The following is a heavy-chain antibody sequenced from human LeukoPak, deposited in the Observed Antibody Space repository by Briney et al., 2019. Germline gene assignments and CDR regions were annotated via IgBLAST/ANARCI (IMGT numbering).Heavy chain of an antibody. CDR1: GGSISSYF. Sequence: SETLSLTCTVSGGSISSYFWSWIRQPPGKGLEWIGYIYDSGSTNYNPSLKSRVTISVDTSKNRFSLKLSSVTAAETTVYYCAREAYCGGDCYSGFDYWGQGTLVTVSS. CDR2: IYDSGST. D-gene: IGHD2-21*02. V-gene: IGHV4-59*01. J-gene: IGHJ4*02. CDR3: AREAYCGGDCYSGFDY.